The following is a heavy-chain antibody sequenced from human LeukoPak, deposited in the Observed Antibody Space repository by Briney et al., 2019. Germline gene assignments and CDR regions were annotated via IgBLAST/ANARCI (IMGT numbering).Heavy chain of an antibody. J-gene: IGHJ5*02. CDR1: GGSISSYY. Sequence: SETLSLTCTVSGGSISSYYWSWIRQPPGKGLEWIGYIYYSGSTNYNPSLKSRVTISVDTSKNQLSLKLSSVTAADTAVYYCARVSSDSSGFNWFDPWGQGTLVTVSS. CDR2: IYYSGST. V-gene: IGHV4-59*01. D-gene: IGHD3-22*01. CDR3: ARVSSDSSGFNWFDP.